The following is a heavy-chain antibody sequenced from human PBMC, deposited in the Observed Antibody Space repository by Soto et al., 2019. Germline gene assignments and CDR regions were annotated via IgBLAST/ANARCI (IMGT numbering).Heavy chain of an antibody. D-gene: IGHD6-13*01. CDR2: ISAYNCNT. CDR3: ARASSSWLWPGAFAI. CDR1: GYTFTSYG. V-gene: IGHV1-18*01. J-gene: IGHJ3*02. Sequence: QVQLVQSGAEVKKPGASVKVSCKASGYTFTSYGISWVRQAPGQGLEWMGWISAYNCNTNYAQKLQGRVKMTTDTSTSTAYMELRSLRSDDPAVYYCARASSSWLWPGAFAIWGQGTMVTVSS.